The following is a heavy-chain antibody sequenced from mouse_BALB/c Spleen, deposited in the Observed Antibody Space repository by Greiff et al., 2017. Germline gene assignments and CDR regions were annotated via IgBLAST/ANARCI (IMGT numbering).Heavy chain of an antibody. CDR1: GYTFTSYW. V-gene: IGHV1-7*01. CDR3: ARSVILRLSNC. J-gene: IGHJ2*01. D-gene: IGHD1-2*01. Sequence: VQLKESGAELAKPGASVKMSCKASGYTFTSYWMHWVKQRPGQGLEWIGYINPSTGYTEYNQKFKDKATLTADKSSSTAYMQLSSLTSEDSAVYYCARSVILRLSNCRGQGTTLTVTS. CDR2: INPSTGYT.